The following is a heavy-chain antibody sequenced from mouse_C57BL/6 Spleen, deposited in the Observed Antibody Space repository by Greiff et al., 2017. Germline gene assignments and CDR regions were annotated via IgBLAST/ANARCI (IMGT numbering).Heavy chain of an antibody. V-gene: IGHV5-4*01. CDR3: AREGEENYFDY. J-gene: IGHJ2*01. CDR2: ISDGGSYT. CDR1: GFTFSSYA. Sequence: EVQVVESGGGLVKPGGSLKLSCAASGFTFSSYALSWVRQTPEQRLEWVATISDGGSYTYYPDNVKGRFTISRDNAKNNLYLQMSHLKSEDTAMYYCAREGEENYFDYWGQGTTLTVSS.